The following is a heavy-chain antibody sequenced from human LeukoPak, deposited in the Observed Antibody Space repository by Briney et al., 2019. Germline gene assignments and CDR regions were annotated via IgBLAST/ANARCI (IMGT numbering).Heavy chain of an antibody. CDR1: GYNFTNYW. V-gene: IGHV5-51*01. J-gene: IGHJ5*02. CDR2: IYPGDSDT. CDR3: ARLYYDSRGYTPGEYTYNWFDP. D-gene: IGHD3-22*01. Sequence: GESLKISCKASGYNFTNYWIGWVRQMPGEGLEWMGIIYPGDSDTTYSPSFQGQVTISADKSISAAYLQWTSLKASDTAIYYCARLYYDSRGYTPGEYTYNWFDPWGQGTLVTVSS.